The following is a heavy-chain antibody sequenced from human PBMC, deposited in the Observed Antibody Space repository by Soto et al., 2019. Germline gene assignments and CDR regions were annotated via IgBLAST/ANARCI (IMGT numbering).Heavy chain of an antibody. Sequence: KPSETLSLTCAVYGESFSNHYWTWIRQSPGKGLEWVGEINYSGSTRYNWSLGSRVTISVDTSKNQFSLMVTSVTAGDTAVYYCARGVVYRDVGLAYGMDVWGQGTTVTVSS. CDR2: INYSGST. J-gene: IGHJ6*02. CDR1: GESFSNHY. V-gene: IGHV4-34*01. CDR3: ARGVVYRDVGLAYGMDV. D-gene: IGHD3-22*01.